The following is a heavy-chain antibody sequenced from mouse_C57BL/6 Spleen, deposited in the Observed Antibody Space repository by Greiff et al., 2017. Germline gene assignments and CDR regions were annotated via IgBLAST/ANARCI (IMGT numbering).Heavy chain of an antibody. D-gene: IGHD1-1*01. CDR3: ARSTAVAGDY. V-gene: IGHV1-26*01. CDR2: INPNNGGT. CDR1: GYTFTDYY. J-gene: IGHJ2*01. Sequence: EVQLQQSGPELVKPGASVKISCKASGYTFTDYYMNWVKQSHGKSLEWIGDINPNNGGTSYNQKFKGKATLTVDKSSSTAYMELRSLTSEDSAVYYCARSTAVAGDYWGQGTTLTVSS.